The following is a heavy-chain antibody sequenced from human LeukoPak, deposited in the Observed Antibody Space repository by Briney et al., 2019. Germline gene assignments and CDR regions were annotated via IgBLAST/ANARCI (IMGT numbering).Heavy chain of an antibody. Sequence: PSETLSLTCAVYGGSFSGYYWSWIRQPPGKGLEWIGEINHSGSTNYNPSLKGRVTISVDTSKNQFSLKLSSVTAADTAVYYCARYWGSGWTFDYWGQGTLVTVSS. D-gene: IGHD6-19*01. J-gene: IGHJ4*02. CDR3: ARYWGSGWTFDY. V-gene: IGHV4-34*01. CDR2: INHSGST. CDR1: GGSFSGYY.